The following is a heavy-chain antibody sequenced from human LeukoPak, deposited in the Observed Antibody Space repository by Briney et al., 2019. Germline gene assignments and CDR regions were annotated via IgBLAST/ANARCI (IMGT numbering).Heavy chain of an antibody. D-gene: IGHD2-2*01. CDR1: GYSNSSGYY. Sequence: SETLSLXCAVSGYSNSSGYYWGWIRQPPGKGLEWIGSIYHSGSTYYNPSLKSRVTISVDTSKNQFSLKLSSVTAADTAVYYCARLGGGCSSTSCYGWFDPWGQGTLVTVSS. J-gene: IGHJ5*02. CDR2: IYHSGST. V-gene: IGHV4-38-2*01. CDR3: ARLGGGCSSTSCYGWFDP.